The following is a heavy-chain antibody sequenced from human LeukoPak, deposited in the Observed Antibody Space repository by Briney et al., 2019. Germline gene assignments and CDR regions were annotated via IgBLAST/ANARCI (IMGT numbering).Heavy chain of an antibody. Sequence: GGSLRLSCAASGFTFSSYAMSWVRQAPGKGLEWVSAISGSGGSTYYADSVKGRFTISRDNSKNTLYLQMNSLRAEDTAVYYCAKDLVYDSSGYYTPGAFDNWGQGTMVTVSS. D-gene: IGHD3-22*01. V-gene: IGHV3-23*01. J-gene: IGHJ3*02. CDR1: GFTFSSYA. CDR3: AKDLVYDSSGYYTPGAFDN. CDR2: ISGSGGST.